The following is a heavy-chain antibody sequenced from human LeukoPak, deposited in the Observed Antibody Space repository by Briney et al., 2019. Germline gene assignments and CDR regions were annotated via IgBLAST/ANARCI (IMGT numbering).Heavy chain of an antibody. CDR2: ISYDGSNK. D-gene: IGHD2-15*01. CDR3: ARDHYCSGGSCDTP. Sequence: GGSLRLSCAASGFTFSSYAMHWVRQAPGKGLEWVAVISYDGSNKYYADSVKGRFTTSRDNSKNTLYLQMNSLRAEDTAVYYCARDHYCSGGSCDTPWGQGTLVTVSS. J-gene: IGHJ5*02. V-gene: IGHV3-30*04. CDR1: GFTFSSYA.